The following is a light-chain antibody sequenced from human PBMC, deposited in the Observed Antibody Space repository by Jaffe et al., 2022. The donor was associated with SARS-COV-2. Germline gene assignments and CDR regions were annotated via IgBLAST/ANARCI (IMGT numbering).Light chain of an antibody. V-gene: IGKV3-11*01. J-gene: IGKJ4*01. CDR3: QQRSNWPLT. Sequence: EIVLTQSPATLSLSPGERATLSCRASQSVGSYLAWYQQKPGQAPRLLIYDASDRATGIPARFSGSGSGTDFTLTISNLKPEDFAVFYCQQRSNWPLTFGGGTKVEI. CDR1: QSVGSY. CDR2: DAS.